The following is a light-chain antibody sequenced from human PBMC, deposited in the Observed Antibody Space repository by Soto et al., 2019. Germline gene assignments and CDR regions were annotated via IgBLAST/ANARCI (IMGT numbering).Light chain of an antibody. CDR1: QGVTSW. CDR2: GAS. J-gene: IGKJ5*01. CDR3: QQANNFPIT. Sequence: DIQLTQSPSSVSASVGDRVTITCRASQGVTSWLAWYQKKPGIAPRLLIYGASNLQSGVPSRFSGSGSGTDFTLTISSLQPEDSATYYCQQANNFPITFGQGTRLDIK. V-gene: IGKV1-12*01.